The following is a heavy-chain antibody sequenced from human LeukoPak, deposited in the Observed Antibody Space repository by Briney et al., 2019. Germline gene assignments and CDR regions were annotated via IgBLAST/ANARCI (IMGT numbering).Heavy chain of an antibody. CDR3: AKDVGKWESLHFFDY. Sequence: GGSLRLSCAASGFTFSSYAMGWVRQAPGKGLEWVSAISGSGASTYYADSVKGRFTISRDDSRNTLYLQMNSLRGDDTAVYYCAKDVGKWESLHFFDYWGQGTLVTVSS. J-gene: IGHJ4*02. D-gene: IGHD1-26*01. CDR1: GFTFSSYA. V-gene: IGHV3-23*01. CDR2: ISGSGAST.